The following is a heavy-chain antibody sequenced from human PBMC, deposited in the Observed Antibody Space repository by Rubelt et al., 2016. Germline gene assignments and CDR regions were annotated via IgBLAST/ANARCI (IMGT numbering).Heavy chain of an antibody. Sequence: QVQLQESGPGLVKPSETLSLTCTVSGGSISSYYWSWIRQPPGKGLDWIGYIYSSGSTNYNPSLQIRVTISVDTAESQCSLKPSSVTAADTAVYYCARARWDYYYYGMDVWGQGTTVTVSS. J-gene: IGHJ6*02. V-gene: IGHV4-59*12. D-gene: IGHD6-13*01. CDR3: ARARWDYYYYGMDV. CDR2: IYSSGST. CDR1: GGSISSYY.